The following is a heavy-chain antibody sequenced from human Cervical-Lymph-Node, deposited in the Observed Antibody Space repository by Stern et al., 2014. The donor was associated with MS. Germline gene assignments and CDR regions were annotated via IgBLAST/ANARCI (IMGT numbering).Heavy chain of an antibody. CDR3: AREAGGGYNKIDY. CDR2: IWYDGIKK. CDR1: GFSFSNYG. J-gene: IGHJ4*02. V-gene: IGHV3-33*01. Sequence: DQLVESGGGVVQPGRSLRLSCAASGFSFSNYGFHWVRQAPGKGLEWVAVIWYDGIKKYYADSVKGRFTISRDNSRNTLYLQMKSLRVEDTAIYYCAREAGGGYNKIDYWGQGTLVTVSS. D-gene: IGHD5-24*01.